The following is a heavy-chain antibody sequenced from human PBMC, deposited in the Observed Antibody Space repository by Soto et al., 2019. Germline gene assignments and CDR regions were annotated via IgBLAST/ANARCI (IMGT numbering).Heavy chain of an antibody. V-gene: IGHV4-34*01. CDR1: GGSFRAYY. CDR3: ARSGSYAWFDS. J-gene: IGHJ5*01. CDR2: INHSGRT. Sequence: SETLSLTCAVYGGSFRAYYWSWIRQPPGKGLEWIGEINHSGRTNYNPSLKSRVTISVDTSKNQFSLNLNSVTAADTAVYFCARSGSYAWFDSWGQGTLVTVSS. D-gene: IGHD3-10*01.